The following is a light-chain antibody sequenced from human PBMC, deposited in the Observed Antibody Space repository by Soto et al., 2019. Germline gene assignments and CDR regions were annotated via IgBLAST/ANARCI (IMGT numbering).Light chain of an antibody. V-gene: IGKV3-20*01. J-gene: IGKJ1*01. CDR3: PQYGNSPWT. CDR2: AGF. CDR1: QAVADSY. Sequence: EIVLTQSPGALSLSPGEGATLSCRPSQAVADSYLAWYQQKPGQSPRLLMYAGFIRATGISDRFSGSVSGPDFTLSISRLEPEDFGVYYCPQYGNSPWTFGQGTKVELK.